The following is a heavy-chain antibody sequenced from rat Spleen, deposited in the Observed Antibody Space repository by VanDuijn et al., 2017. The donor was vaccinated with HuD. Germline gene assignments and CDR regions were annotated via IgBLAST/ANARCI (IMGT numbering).Heavy chain of an antibody. CDR1: GFTFSDYN. CDR3: ATDRNKERFAY. J-gene: IGHJ3*01. Sequence: EVQLVESGGGLVQPGRSLKLSCEASGFTFSDYNMAWVRQAPKKGLEWVATISYDGSSTYYRDSVKGRFTISRDNAKSTLYLQMDSLRSEDTATYYCATDRNKERFAYWGQGTLVTVSS. CDR2: ISYDGSST. V-gene: IGHV5S10*01. D-gene: IGHD1-10*01.